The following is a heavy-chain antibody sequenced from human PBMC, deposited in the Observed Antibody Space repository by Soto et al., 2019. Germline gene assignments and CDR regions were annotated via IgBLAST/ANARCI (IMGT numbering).Heavy chain of an antibody. D-gene: IGHD3-22*01. CDR3: AREGYYDSSGPFFDY. CDR2: ISYDGSNK. V-gene: IGHV3-30-3*01. J-gene: IGHJ4*02. Sequence: GGSLRLSCAASGFTFSSYAMHWVRQAPGKGLEWVAVISYDGSNKYYADSVKGRFTISRDNSKNTLYLQMNSLRAEDTAVYYCAREGYYDSSGPFFDYWGQGTLVTVSS. CDR1: GFTFSSYA.